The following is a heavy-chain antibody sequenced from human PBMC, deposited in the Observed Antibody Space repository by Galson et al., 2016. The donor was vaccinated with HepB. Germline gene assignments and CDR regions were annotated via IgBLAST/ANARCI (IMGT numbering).Heavy chain of an antibody. D-gene: IGHD6-19*01. Sequence: SLRLSCAASGFSFSGNGMHWVRQAPGKGLEWVAVMWYDGSYKYYADSVKGRFTISRDNSKNTLYLQMNSLRPEDTAVYYCAKESAPFSSGWHYFDYWGQGTLVTVSS. CDR3: AKESAPFSSGWHYFDY. CDR1: GFSFSGNG. J-gene: IGHJ4*02. CDR2: MWYDGSYK. V-gene: IGHV3-33*06.